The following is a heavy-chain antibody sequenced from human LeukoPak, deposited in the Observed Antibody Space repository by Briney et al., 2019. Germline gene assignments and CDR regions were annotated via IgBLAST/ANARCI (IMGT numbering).Heavy chain of an antibody. V-gene: IGHV4-34*01. CDR3: ARRRYTITIVPGVRGGIDP. J-gene: IGHJ5*02. D-gene: IGHD3-10*01. CDR2: MNPSGST. CDR1: GGSFSGYY. Sequence: SETLSLTCAVYGGSFSGYYWTWIRHTPEKGLEWIGEMNPSGSTNYNPSLKSRVTISVDTSKNQFSLKLSSVTAADTAVYYCARRRYTITIVPGVRGGIDPWGQGTLVTVSS.